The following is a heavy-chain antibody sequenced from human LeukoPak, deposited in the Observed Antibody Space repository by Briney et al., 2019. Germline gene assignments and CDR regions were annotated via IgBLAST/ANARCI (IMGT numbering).Heavy chain of an antibody. CDR3: ARDHSVDTAMVPDY. CDR1: GFTFSSYA. CDR2: ISYDGSNK. J-gene: IGHJ4*02. Sequence: GRSLRLSCAASGFTFSSYAMHWVRQAPGKGLERVAVISYDGSNKYYADSVKGRFTISRDNSKNTLYLQMNSLRAEDTAVYYCARDHSVDTAMVPDYWGQGTLVTVSS. V-gene: IGHV3-30*04. D-gene: IGHD5-18*01.